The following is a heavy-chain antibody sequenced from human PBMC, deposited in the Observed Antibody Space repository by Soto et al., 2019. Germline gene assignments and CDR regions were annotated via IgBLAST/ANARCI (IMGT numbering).Heavy chain of an antibody. J-gene: IGHJ4*02. CDR1: GYTFSNFG. CDR3: ARARMYSGAHHDY. Sequence: QVQLVQSGAEVENPGASVKVSCKASGYTFSNFGINWVRQAPGQGLEWLGWITPYNGNANYAQKHQDRLTITTDTSPNTAYLQLRSLRSDDTAVYFCARARMYSGAHHDYWGQGTLVTVSS. D-gene: IGHD1-26*01. CDR2: ITPYNGNA. V-gene: IGHV1-18*04.